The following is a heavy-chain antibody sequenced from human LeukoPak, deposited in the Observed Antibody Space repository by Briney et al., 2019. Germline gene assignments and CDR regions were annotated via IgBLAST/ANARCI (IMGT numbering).Heavy chain of an antibody. CDR1: GGSISSGGYS. Sequence: PSETLSLTCTVSGGSISSGGYSWSWIRQHPGQGLEWIGYIYYSGSTYYNPSLKSRVTISVDTSKNQFSLKLSSVTAADTAVYYCARVSVDYSNLNYYYYYGMDVWGQGTTVTVSS. CDR3: ARVSVDYSNLNYYYYYGMDV. V-gene: IGHV4-31*03. J-gene: IGHJ6*02. D-gene: IGHD4-4*01. CDR2: IYYSGST.